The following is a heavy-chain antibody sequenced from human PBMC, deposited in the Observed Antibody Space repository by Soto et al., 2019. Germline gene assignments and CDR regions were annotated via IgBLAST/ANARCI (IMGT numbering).Heavy chain of an antibody. Sequence: GESLKISCQASGYTFTAYWIGWVRQTPGKGLEWMGVIYPGDSDTRYSPAYQGQVTISIDKSTGTAYLHWSSLKASDSGIYFCGRPGYSYHESGPDAFDFWGQGIMVTVSS. D-gene: IGHD3-22*01. CDR2: IYPGDSDT. CDR1: GYTFTAYW. CDR3: GRPGYSYHESGPDAFDF. J-gene: IGHJ3*01. V-gene: IGHV5-51*01.